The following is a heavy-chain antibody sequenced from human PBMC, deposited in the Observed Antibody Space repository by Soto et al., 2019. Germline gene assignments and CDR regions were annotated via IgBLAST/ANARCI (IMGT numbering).Heavy chain of an antibody. J-gene: IGHJ6*02. CDR3: AITYYDILTGPRYYYYGMDV. D-gene: IGHD3-9*01. Sequence: SVKVSCKASGGTFSSYAISWVRQAPGQGLEWMGGIIPIFGTANYAQKFQGRVTITADKSTSTACMELSSLRSEDTAVYYCAITYYDILTGPRYYYYGMDVWGQGTTVTVSS. CDR2: IIPIFGTA. V-gene: IGHV1-69*06. CDR1: GGTFSSYA.